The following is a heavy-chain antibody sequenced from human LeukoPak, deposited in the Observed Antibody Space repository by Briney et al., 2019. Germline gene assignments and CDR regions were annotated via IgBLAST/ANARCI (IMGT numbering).Heavy chain of an antibody. J-gene: IGHJ4*02. CDR2: IYYSGST. CDR1: GGSISSSSYY. D-gene: IGHD3-16*02. CDR3: ARDGIYDYVWGSYQGLDY. Sequence: SETLSLTCTVSGGSISSSSYYWGWIRQPPGKGLEWIGSIYYSGSTYYNPSLKSRVTISVDTSKNQFSLKLNSVTAADTAVYYCARDGIYDYVWGSYQGLDYWGQGTLVTVSS. V-gene: IGHV4-39*02.